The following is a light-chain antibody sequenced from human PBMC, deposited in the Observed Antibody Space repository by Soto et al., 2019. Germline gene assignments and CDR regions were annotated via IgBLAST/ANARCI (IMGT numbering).Light chain of an antibody. V-gene: IGKV3-15*01. CDR1: QSVSSN. Sequence: EIVMTQSPASLSVSPGERATLSYRASQSVSSNLAWYQQKPGQAPRLLIYGASTRATGIPARFSGSGSGTESTLTISSLQSEDFAVYYCQQYNNWPGTFGQGTKVEIK. CDR2: GAS. J-gene: IGKJ1*01. CDR3: QQYNNWPGT.